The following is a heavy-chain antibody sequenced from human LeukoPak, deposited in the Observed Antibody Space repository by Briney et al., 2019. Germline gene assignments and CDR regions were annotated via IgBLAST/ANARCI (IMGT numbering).Heavy chain of an antibody. CDR2: ISGSGGST. CDR1: GFTFSSYA. V-gene: IGHV3-23*01. D-gene: IGHD6-13*01. J-gene: IGHJ4*02. Sequence: PGGSLRLSCAAPGFTFSSYAMSWVRQAPGKGLEWVSAISGSGGSTYYADSVKGRFTISRDNSKSTLYLQMNSLRVENTAVYHCAKGVAAAVDYYFDSWGQGTLVTVSS. CDR3: AKGVAAAVDYYFDS.